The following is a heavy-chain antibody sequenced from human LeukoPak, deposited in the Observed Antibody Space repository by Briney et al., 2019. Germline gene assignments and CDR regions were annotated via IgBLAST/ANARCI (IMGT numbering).Heavy chain of an antibody. V-gene: IGHV3-15*01. J-gene: IGHJ4*02. CDR3: ITFDYAAFDH. Sequence: GGSLRLSCAASGFTFSNAWMSWVRQAPGKGLEWVGRIKRKTDGGTTDYAAPVKGRFTISRDDSKNTLYLQMNSLKTEDTAVYYCITFDYAAFDHWGQGTLVTVPS. D-gene: IGHD4-17*01. CDR1: GFTFSNAW. CDR2: IKRKTDGGTT.